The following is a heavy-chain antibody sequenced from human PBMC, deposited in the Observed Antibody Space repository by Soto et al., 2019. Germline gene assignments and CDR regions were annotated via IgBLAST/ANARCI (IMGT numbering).Heavy chain of an antibody. CDR1: GYTFTSYY. CDR2: INPSGGST. J-gene: IGHJ6*02. Sequence: QVQLVQSGAEVKKPGASVKVSCKASGYTFTSYYMHWVRQAPGQGLEWMGIINPSGGSTSYAQKLQGRVTMTMDTSTSKVYMELSSLRSEDTAVYYCARQGRYCTNGVCSAYGMDVWGQGTTVTVSS. D-gene: IGHD2-8*01. V-gene: IGHV1-46*01. CDR3: ARQGRYCTNGVCSAYGMDV.